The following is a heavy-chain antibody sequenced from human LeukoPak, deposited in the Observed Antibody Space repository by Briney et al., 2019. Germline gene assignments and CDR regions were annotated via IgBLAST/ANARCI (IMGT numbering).Heavy chain of an antibody. D-gene: IGHD6-13*01. J-gene: IGHJ4*02. CDR2: IIPIFGTA. CDR3: ARAPWKSSSWYYLDY. V-gene: IGHV1-69*06. Sequence: ASVKVSFKASGATFSFYAISWERQAPGQGLELMGGIIPIFGTANYAQKFQGRVTITADKSTSTAYMELSSLRSEDTVVYYCARAPWKSSSWYYLDYWGQGTLVTVSS. CDR1: GATFSFYA.